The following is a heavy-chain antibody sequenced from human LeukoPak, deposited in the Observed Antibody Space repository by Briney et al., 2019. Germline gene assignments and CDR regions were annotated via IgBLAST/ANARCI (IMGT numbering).Heavy chain of an antibody. CDR1: GYTFTGYY. V-gene: IGHV1-2*02. CDR2: INPNSGGT. CDR3: ARDRYCSSTSCYTTAYFQH. D-gene: IGHD2-2*01. J-gene: IGHJ1*01. Sequence: ASVKVSCKASGYTFTGYYMHWVRQAPGQGLEWMGWINPNSGGTNYAQKFQGRVTMTRDTSISTAYMELSRLRSDDTAVYYCARDRYCSSTSCYTTAYFQHWGQGTLATVSS.